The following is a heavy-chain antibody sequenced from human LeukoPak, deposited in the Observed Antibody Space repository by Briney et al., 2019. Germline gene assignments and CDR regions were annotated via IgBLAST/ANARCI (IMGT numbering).Heavy chain of an antibody. CDR3: AKDQFSSWYGGEAFDI. CDR2: ISGSGGST. D-gene: IGHD6-13*01. V-gene: IGHV3-23*01. CDR1: GFTFSSYA. J-gene: IGHJ3*02. Sequence: PGRSLRLSCAASGFTFSSYATSWVRQAPGKGLEWVSAISGSGGSTYYADSVKGRFTISRDNSKNTLYLQMNSLRAEDTAVYYCAKDQFSSWYGGEAFDIWGQGTMVTVSS.